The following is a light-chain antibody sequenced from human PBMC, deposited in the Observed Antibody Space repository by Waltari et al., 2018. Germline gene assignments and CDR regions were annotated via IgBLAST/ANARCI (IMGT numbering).Light chain of an antibody. CDR1: QGIRNY. J-gene: IGKJ1*01. CDR2: AAS. V-gene: IGKV1-9*01. CDR3: QQLNSYQWT. Sequence: IQLTQSPPSLSASVGDRLTITCRASQGIRNYLAWYQQKTGKAPKLLIYAASTLQSGVPSRFSGSGSGTDFTLTISSLQPEDFATYYCQQLNSYQWTFGQGTKVEIK.